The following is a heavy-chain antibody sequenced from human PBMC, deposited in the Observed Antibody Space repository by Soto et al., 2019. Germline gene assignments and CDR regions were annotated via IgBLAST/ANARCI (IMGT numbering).Heavy chain of an antibody. V-gene: IGHV3-23*01. D-gene: IGHD2-2*01. J-gene: IGHJ4*02. Sequence: GGSLRLSCAGSGFPFSRYVMSWVRQAPGKGLEWVSAISGSGGSTYFADSVKGWFTISRDNSKNTLYLQMNRLRAEDTAVYYCAKVSGDQLLSTFDYWGQGTLVTVSS. CDR2: ISGSGGST. CDR1: GFPFSRYV. CDR3: AKVSGDQLLSTFDY.